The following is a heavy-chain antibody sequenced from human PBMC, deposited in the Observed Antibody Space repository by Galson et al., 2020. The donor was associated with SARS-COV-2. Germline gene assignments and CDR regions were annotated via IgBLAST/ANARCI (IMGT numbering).Heavy chain of an antibody. CDR3: ARECSSTSCRYYYYYGMDV. D-gene: IGHD2-2*01. V-gene: IGHV3-7*05. CDR2: IKQDGSEK. Sequence: GESLKISCAASGFTFSSYWMSWVRQAPGKGLEWVANIKQDGSEKYYVDSVKGRFTISRDNAKNSLYLQMNSLRAEDTAVYYCARECSSTSCRYYYYYGMDVWGQGTTVTVSS. CDR1: GFTFSSYW. J-gene: IGHJ6*02.